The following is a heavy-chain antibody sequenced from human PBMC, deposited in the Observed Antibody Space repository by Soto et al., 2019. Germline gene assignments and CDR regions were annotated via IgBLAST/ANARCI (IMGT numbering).Heavy chain of an antibody. D-gene: IGHD2-15*01. CDR2: ISYDGSNK. CDR3: AKDHREGYCSGGSCYPDY. Sequence: QVQLVESGGGVVQPGRSLRLSCAASGFTFSSYGMHWVRQAPGKGLEWVAVISYDGSNKYYADSVKGRFTISRDNSKNTLYLQMNSLRAEDTAVYYRAKDHREGYCSGGSCYPDYWGQGTLVTVSS. J-gene: IGHJ4*02. V-gene: IGHV3-30*18. CDR1: GFTFSSYG.